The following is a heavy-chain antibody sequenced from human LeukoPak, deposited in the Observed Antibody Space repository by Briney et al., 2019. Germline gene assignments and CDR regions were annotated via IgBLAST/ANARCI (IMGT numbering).Heavy chain of an antibody. CDR3: ARAHWDYVWGSYRYPFDY. Sequence: ASVKVSYKASGGTFSSYAISWVRQAPGQGLEWMGGIIPIFGTANYAQKFQGRVTITADESTSTAYMELSSLRSEDTAVYYCARAHWDYVWGSYRYPFDYWGQGTLVTVSS. V-gene: IGHV1-69*13. D-gene: IGHD3-16*02. CDR1: GGTFSSYA. CDR2: IIPIFGTA. J-gene: IGHJ4*02.